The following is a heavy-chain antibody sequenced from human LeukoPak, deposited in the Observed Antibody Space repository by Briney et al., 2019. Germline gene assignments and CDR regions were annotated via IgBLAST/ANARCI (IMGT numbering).Heavy chain of an antibody. CDR1: GYTFTTYA. V-gene: IGHV1-3*01. CDR3: ARAPYDILTGYSLNWFDP. Sequence: ASVKVSCKASGYTFTTYAMHWVRQAPGQRLEWMGWINGDNGNTKHSQKFQGRVTITRDTSAYTAYMELRSLSSADTAVYFCARAPYDILTGYSLNWFDPWGQGTLVTVSS. J-gene: IGHJ5*02. D-gene: IGHD3-9*01. CDR2: INGDNGNT.